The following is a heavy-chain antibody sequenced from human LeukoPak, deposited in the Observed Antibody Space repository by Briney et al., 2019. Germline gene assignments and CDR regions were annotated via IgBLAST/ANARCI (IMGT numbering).Heavy chain of an antibody. J-gene: IGHJ6*03. CDR2: INHSGGT. D-gene: IGHD6-19*01. CDR1: GGSFSGYY. Sequence: SETLSLTCAVYGGSFSGYYWSWIRQPPGKGLEWIGEINHSGGTNYNPSLKSRVTISVDTSKNQFSLKLSSVTAADTAVYYCARLYSSGWYGYYYYMDVWGKGTTVTVSS. V-gene: IGHV4-34*01. CDR3: ARLYSSGWYGYYYYMDV.